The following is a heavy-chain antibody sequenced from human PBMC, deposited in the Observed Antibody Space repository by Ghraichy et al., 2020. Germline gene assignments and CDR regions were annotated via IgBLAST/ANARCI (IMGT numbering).Heavy chain of an antibody. J-gene: IGHJ4*02. D-gene: IGHD3-10*01. V-gene: IGHV3-21*01. CDR1: GFTFSSYS. Sequence: GESLNISSAASGFTFSSYSMNWVRQAPGKGLEWVSSISSSSSYIYYADSVKGRFTISRDNAKNSLYLQMNSLRAEDTAVYYCAREWDTYYYGSGSSESFDYWGQGTLVTVSS. CDR2: ISSSSSYI. CDR3: AREWDTYYYGSGSSESFDY.